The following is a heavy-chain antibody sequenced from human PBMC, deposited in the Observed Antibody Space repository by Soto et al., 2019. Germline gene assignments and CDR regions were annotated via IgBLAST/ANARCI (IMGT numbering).Heavy chain of an antibody. D-gene: IGHD5-12*01. CDR2: INAGNGNT. J-gene: IGHJ4*02. Sequence: QVQLVQSGAEVKKPGTSVILSCKASGYSFTKFAVQWVRQAPGQRLEWMGWINAGNGNTKYSQKFQGRLTITRDASANIAYMDLRSLTSEDTAVYYCARGIWVATTASYYFDSWGQGTQVTVSP. CDR1: GYSFTKFA. V-gene: IGHV1-3*01. CDR3: ARGIWVATTASYYFDS.